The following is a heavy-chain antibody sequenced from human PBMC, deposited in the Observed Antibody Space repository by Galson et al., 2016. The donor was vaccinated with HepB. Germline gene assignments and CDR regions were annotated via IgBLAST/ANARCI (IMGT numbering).Heavy chain of an antibody. D-gene: IGHD3-22*01. Sequence: ETLFLTCTVSGGSISSYYWSWIRQPPGKGLEWIGYTYYSGSTYYKPPLKSRVTISVNTSKNQFSLKLSSVTAADTAVYYCATSSGYYGTLFWGQGTLVTVSS. V-gene: IGHV4-59*01. J-gene: IGHJ4*02. CDR3: ATSSGYYGTLF. CDR1: GGSISSYY. CDR2: TYYSGST.